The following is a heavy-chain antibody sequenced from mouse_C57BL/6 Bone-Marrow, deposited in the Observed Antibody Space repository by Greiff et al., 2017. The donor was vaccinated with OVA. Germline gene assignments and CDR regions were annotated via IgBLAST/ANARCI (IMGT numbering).Heavy chain of an antibody. CDR2: ISYDGSN. J-gene: IGHJ2*01. CDR3: ARGGTTVRGFDY. V-gene: IGHV3-6*01. Sequence: ESGPGLVKPSQSLSLTCSVTGYSITSGYYWNWIRQFPGNKLEWMGYISYDGSNNYNPSLKNRISITRDTSKNQFFLKLNSVTTENTATYYCARGGTTVRGFDYWGQGTTLTVSS. CDR1: GYSITSGYY. D-gene: IGHD1-1*01.